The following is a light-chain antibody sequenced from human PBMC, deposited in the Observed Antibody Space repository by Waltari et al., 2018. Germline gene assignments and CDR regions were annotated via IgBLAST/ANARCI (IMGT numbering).Light chain of an antibody. V-gene: IGKV3-11*01. J-gene: IGKJ4*01. CDR3: QQRSSWPLT. Sequence: EVVLTQSPATLSLSPGERATLSCRASQTVSTYLAWYHQKPGQAPRLLIYEASNRATGIPARFSGSGSGTDFTLTISSLEPDDFGLYYCQQRSSWPLTFGGGSKVEIK. CDR2: EAS. CDR1: QTVSTY.